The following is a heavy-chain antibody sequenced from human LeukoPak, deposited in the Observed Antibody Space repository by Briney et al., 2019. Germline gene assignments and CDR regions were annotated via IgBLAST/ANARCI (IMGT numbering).Heavy chain of an antibody. CDR2: IYYSGST. V-gene: IGHV4-59*01. CDR3: AREVTAMAVFDY. Sequence: PSETLSLTCTVSGGSISSYYWSWIRQPPGKGLEWIGYIYYSGSTNYNPSLKSRVTISVDTSKNQFSLKLSSVTAADTAVYYCAREVTAMAVFDYWAREPWSPSPQ. J-gene: IGHJ4*02. D-gene: IGHD5-18*01. CDR1: GGSISSYY.